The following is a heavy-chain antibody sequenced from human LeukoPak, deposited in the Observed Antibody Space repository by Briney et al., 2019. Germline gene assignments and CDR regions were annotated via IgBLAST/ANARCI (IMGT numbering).Heavy chain of an antibody. CDR3: ARDSEYSSGWSEFRRYGMDV. J-gene: IGHJ6*02. CDR1: GFTFNSYA. D-gene: IGHD6-19*01. V-gene: IGHV3-30-3*01. Sequence: GRSLRLSCAASGFTFNSYAMHWVRQAPGKGLEWVAVISYDGSNKYYADSVKGRFTISRDNSKNTLYLQINSLRAEDTAVYYCARDSEYSSGWSEFRRYGMDVWGQGTTVTVSS. CDR2: ISYDGSNK.